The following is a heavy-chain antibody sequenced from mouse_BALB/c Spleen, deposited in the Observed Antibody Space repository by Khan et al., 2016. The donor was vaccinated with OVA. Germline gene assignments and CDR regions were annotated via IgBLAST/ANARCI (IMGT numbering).Heavy chain of an antibody. Sequence: EVELVESGAELVRPGALVNLSCKASGFAIKDYYMHWVKQRPEQGLEWIGWIDPENDNTIYDPKFQGQASITSDTSSNTAYLQLSSLTSEDTCVYYCAIDGYSPWFAYWGQGTVVTVSA. J-gene: IGHJ3*01. CDR3: AIDGYSPWFAY. V-gene: IGHV14-1*02. CDR2: IDPENDNT. CDR1: GFAIKDYY. D-gene: IGHD2-3*01.